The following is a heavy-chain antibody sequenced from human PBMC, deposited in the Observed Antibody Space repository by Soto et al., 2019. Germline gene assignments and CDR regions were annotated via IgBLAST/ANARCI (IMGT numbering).Heavy chain of an antibody. D-gene: IGHD4-17*01. J-gene: IGHJ6*02. CDR3: TRDFGTVTTSYYYYGMDV. Sequence: GGSLRLSYAASGFIFSSHGMSWVRQAPGKGLEWVGFIRSIASAGTTEYAASVKGRLTISRDDSKSIAYLQMHSLKTEDTAVYYCTRDFGTVTTSYYYYGMDVWGQGTTVTVSS. CDR1: GFIFSSHG. CDR2: IRSIASAGTT. V-gene: IGHV3-49*04.